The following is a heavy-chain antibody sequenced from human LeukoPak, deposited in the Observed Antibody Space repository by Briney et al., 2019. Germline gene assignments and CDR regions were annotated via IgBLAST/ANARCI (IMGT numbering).Heavy chain of an antibody. V-gene: IGHV3-23*01. J-gene: IGHJ6*02. Sequence: GGSPRLSCAASGFTFSSYAMSWVRQAPGKGLEWVSPISGSGGSTYYADSVKGRFTISRDNSKNTLYLQMNSLRAEDTAVYYCAKAMGYFVSGSYYNNYGMDVWGQGTTVAVSS. CDR3: AKAMGYFVSGSYYNNYGMDV. CDR2: ISGSGGST. CDR1: GFTFSSYA. D-gene: IGHD3-10*01.